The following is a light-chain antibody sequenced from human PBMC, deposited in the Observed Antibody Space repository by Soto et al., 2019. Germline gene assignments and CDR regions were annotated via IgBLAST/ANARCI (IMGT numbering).Light chain of an antibody. CDR3: QQYNNWPPIT. CDR2: GAS. J-gene: IGKJ5*01. CDR1: QSVNNN. Sequence: ETLMTQSASTLSVSAGERATLSCRASQSVNNNLAWYQQKLVQAPRVLIYGASTRATGIPARFTGSGSATEFIPTITSLQSEDFAVYYCQQYNNWPPITFGQGTRLEIK. V-gene: IGKV3-15*01.